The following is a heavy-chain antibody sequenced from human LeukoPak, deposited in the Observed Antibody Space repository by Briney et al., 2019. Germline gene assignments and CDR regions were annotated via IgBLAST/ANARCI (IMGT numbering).Heavy chain of an antibody. CDR2: IYYSGST. Sequence: SETLSLTCTVSGGSITSYYWSWIRQPPGKGLEWIGYIYYSGSTNYNPSLKSRVTISVDTSKNQFSLKLSSVTAADTAVYYCARTHRQWQGGGVYDYWGQGTLVTVSS. D-gene: IGHD2-8*02. J-gene: IGHJ4*02. CDR1: GGSITSYY. CDR3: ARTHRQWQGGGVYDY. V-gene: IGHV4-59*01.